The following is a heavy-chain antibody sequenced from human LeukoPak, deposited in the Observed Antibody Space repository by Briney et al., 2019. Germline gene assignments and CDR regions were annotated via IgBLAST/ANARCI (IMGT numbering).Heavy chain of an antibody. CDR1: GYTFTSYY. J-gene: IGHJ4*02. V-gene: IGHV1-2*02. CDR2: INPYSGAT. D-gene: IGHD2-2*01. CDR3: ARDGACSSTSCQNFDY. Sequence: ASVKVSCKASGYTFTSYYMHWVRQAPGQGLEWMGWINPYSGATNYVQNFQGRVTMTRDTSISTAYMELSRLRPDDTSVYYCARDGACSSTSCQNFDYWGQGTLVTVSS.